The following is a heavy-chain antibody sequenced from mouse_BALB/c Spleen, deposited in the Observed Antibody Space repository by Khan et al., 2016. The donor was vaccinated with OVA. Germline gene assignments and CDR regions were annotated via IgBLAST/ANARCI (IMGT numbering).Heavy chain of an antibody. D-gene: IGHD4-1*01. Sequence: VESGGDLVKPGGSLKLSCAASGFTFSSYSLSWVRQIPDKRLEWVATMSSGGDYTYYPDGVKGRFTISRDNAKNTLYLQMSSLKSEDTAMYYCASHLTGSFAFWGQGTLVTVSA. J-gene: IGHJ3*01. CDR2: MSSGGDYT. CDR1: GFTFSSYS. V-gene: IGHV5-6*01. CDR3: ASHLTGSFAF.